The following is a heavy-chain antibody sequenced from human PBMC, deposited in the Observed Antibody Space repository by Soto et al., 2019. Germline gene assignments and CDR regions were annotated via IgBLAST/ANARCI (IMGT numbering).Heavy chain of an antibody. CDR3: AKNPENYYYGMDV. CDR2: IIPIFGTA. J-gene: IGHJ6*02. Sequence: SVKVSCKASGGTFSSYAISWVRQAPGQGLEWMGGIIPIFGTADYAQKFQGRVTITADESTSSAYVELSSLRSEDTAVYYCAKNPENYYYGMDVWGQGTTVTVSS. CDR1: GGTFSSYA. V-gene: IGHV1-69*13.